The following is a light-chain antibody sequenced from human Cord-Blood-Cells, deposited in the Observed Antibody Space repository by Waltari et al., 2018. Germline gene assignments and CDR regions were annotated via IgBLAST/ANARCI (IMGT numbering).Light chain of an antibody. CDR2: DAS. Sequence: DIQMTQSPSTLSASVGDRVTITCRASQSISSWLAWYQQKPGKAPKLLIYDASSLESGVPSRFSGSGSGTEVTLTISSLQPDDFATYYCQQYNSYSPYTFGQGTKLESK. V-gene: IGKV1-5*01. J-gene: IGKJ2*01. CDR3: QQYNSYSPYT. CDR1: QSISSW.